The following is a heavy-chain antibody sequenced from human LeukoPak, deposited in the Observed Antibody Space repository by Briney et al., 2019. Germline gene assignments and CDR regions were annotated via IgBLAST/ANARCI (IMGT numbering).Heavy chain of an antibody. CDR1: GGTFSSYA. V-gene: IGHV1-69*05. CDR2: IIPIFGTA. D-gene: IGHD6-19*01. Sequence: ASVKVSCKASGGTFSSYAISWVRQAPGQGLEWMGRIIPIFGTANYAQKFQGRVTITTDESTSTAYMELSRLRSDDTAVYYCAREIAVAGTPAFDIWGQGTMVTVSS. J-gene: IGHJ3*02. CDR3: AREIAVAGTPAFDI.